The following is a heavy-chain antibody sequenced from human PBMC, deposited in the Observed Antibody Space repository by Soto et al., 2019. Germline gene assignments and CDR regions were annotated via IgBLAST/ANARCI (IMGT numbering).Heavy chain of an antibody. D-gene: IGHD2-21*02. CDR3: ARREGDSRNWFDP. V-gene: IGHV1-69*13. Sequence: ASVKVSCKASGGTFSSYAISWVRQAPGQGLEWMGGIIPIFGTANYAQKFQGRVTITADESTSTAYMELSSLRSEDTAVYYCARREGDSRNWFDPWGQGTLVTVS. J-gene: IGHJ5*02. CDR2: IIPIFGTA. CDR1: GGTFSSYA.